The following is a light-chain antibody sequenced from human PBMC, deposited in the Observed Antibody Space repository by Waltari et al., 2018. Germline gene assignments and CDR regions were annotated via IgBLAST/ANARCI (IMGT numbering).Light chain of an antibody. CDR2: DVR. CDR3: SSSTSSTTRV. CDR1: RRALCASTY. V-gene: IGLV2-14*03. Sequence: QSALTPPASVSASPGQSITISCTATRRALCASTYLPWYQQHPAKTPKLIIYDVRIRPSGVSNRFSGSKSGNTASLTISGLQADDEADYYCSSSTSSTTRVFGGGTRLTVL. J-gene: IGLJ3*02.